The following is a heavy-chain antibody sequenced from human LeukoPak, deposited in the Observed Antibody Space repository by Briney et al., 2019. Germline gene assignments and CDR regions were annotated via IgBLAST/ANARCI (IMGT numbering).Heavy chain of an antibody. J-gene: IGHJ6*03. V-gene: IGHV4-4*09. CDR3: ARHPFDYGDCPYYMDV. CDR2: IYTSGST. Sequence: SETLSLTCTVSGGSISSYYWSWIRQPPGKGLEWIGYIYTSGSTNYNPSLKSRVTISVDTSKNQFSLKLSSVTAADTAVYYCARHPFDYGDCPYYMDVWGKGTTVTVSS. CDR1: GGSISSYY. D-gene: IGHD4-17*01.